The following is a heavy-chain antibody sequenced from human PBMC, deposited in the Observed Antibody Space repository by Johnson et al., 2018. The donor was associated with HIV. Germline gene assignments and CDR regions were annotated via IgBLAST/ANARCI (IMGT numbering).Heavy chain of an antibody. J-gene: IGHJ3*02. V-gene: IGHV3-30*04. Sequence: QMQLVESGGGLVQPGGSLRLSCAASGFTFSSYAMHWVRQAPGPGLEWVAVISSDGSNNFYADSVTGRFTISRYNSKNTLYLQMNSLRAEDTAVYYCARDRVPAAIGLAYRGAFDIWGQGTMVTVSS. CDR3: ARDRVPAAIGLAYRGAFDI. CDR1: GFTFSSYA. CDR2: ISSDGSNN. D-gene: IGHD2-2*02.